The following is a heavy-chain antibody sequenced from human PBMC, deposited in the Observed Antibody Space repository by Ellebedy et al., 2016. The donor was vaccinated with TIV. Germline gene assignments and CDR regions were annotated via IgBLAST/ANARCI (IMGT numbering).Heavy chain of an antibody. D-gene: IGHD3/OR15-3a*01. CDR3: ARRTTDFAFDS. CDR2: FSINGGTT. V-gene: IGHV3-23*01. J-gene: IGHJ4*02. Sequence: GESLKIPCAAPGFTFSTYPMSWVRQAPGKGLEWVSIFSINGGTTYYADFVKGRFTTSRDSSKNTLFLQMRSLRADDTAVYFCARRTTDFAFDSWGQGALVTVSS. CDR1: GFTFSTYP.